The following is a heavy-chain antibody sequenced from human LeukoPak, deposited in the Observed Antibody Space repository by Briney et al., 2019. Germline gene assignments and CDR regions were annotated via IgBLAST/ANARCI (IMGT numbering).Heavy chain of an antibody. D-gene: IGHD1-14*01. Sequence: SETLSLTCAVSGASINNNYWTWVRQPPGKGLEWIGYIYSNGNTNYNPSLKGRVTMSIETSKHQFSLQLPSVTAADTAVYYCASGTFDGPLYGTYWYFHVWGRGTLVTVSS. CDR3: ASGTFDGPLYGTYWYFHV. J-gene: IGHJ2*01. CDR2: IYSNGNT. CDR1: GASINNNY. V-gene: IGHV4-59*01.